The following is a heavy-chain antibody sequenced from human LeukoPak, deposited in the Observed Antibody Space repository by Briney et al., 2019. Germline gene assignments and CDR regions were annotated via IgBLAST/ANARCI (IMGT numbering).Heavy chain of an antibody. J-gene: IGHJ4*02. CDR2: IYYSGST. CDR1: GGSISSYY. Sequence: SETLSLTCTVSGGSISSYYWSWIRQPPGKGLEWIGYIYYSGSTNYNPSLKSRVTISVDTSKNQFSLKLGSVTAADTAVYFCAGNVAAAGPDYFDYWGQGTLVTVSS. D-gene: IGHD6-13*01. V-gene: IGHV4-59*01. CDR3: AGNVAAAGPDYFDY.